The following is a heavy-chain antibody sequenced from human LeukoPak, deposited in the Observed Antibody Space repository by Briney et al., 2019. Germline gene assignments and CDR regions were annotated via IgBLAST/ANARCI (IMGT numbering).Heavy chain of an antibody. D-gene: IGHD3-22*01. CDR2: ISVSCSST. J-gene: IGHJ3*01. CDR1: GFTFSTYA. V-gene: IGHV3-23*01. Sequence: GGTLRLSCAASGFTFSTYAMNWVRQAPGKGLEWVSVISVSCSSTYYADSVKGRFTISRDSSKSTLYLQMNSLRAEDTAIYYCAKNHDSNGYHTDDAFDLWGQGTMVTVSS. CDR3: AKNHDSNGYHTDDAFDL.